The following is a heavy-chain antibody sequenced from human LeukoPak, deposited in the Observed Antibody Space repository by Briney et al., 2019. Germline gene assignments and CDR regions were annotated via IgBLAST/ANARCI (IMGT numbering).Heavy chain of an antibody. CDR3: ARGVGEELDYFDY. Sequence: SVKVSCKASGGTFISYAISWVRQAPGQGLEWMGGIIPIFGTANYAQKFQGRVTITADESTSTAYMELSSLRSEDTAVYYCARGVGEELDYFDYWGQGTLVTVSS. D-gene: IGHD1-26*01. J-gene: IGHJ4*02. CDR2: IIPIFGTA. CDR1: GGTFISYA. V-gene: IGHV1-69*13.